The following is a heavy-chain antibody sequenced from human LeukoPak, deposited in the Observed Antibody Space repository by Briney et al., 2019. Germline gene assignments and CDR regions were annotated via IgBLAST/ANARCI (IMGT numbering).Heavy chain of an antibody. CDR3: AKDREYSYGYTYYYYMDV. V-gene: IGHV3-15*01. J-gene: IGHJ6*03. CDR1: GFTFSNAW. D-gene: IGHD5-18*01. Sequence: GGSLRLSCAASGFTFSNAWMSWVRQAPGKGLEWVGRIKSKTDGGTTDYAAPVKGRFTISRDDSKNTLYLQMNSLKTEDTAVYYCAKDREYSYGYTYYYYMDVWGKGTTVTVSS. CDR2: IKSKTDGGTT.